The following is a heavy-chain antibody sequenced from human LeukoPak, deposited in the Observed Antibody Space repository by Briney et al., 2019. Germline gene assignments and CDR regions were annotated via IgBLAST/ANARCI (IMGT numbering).Heavy chain of an antibody. CDR3: ARRNAMDV. J-gene: IGHJ6*02. CDR1: GFTFSNYG. Sequence: GGSLRLSCIASGFTFSNYGMSWVRQAPGKGLEWVSIISGSGDRTLHADSVKGRFTVSRDNSKNTVYLQMNSLRAEDTTVYYCARRNAMDVWGQGTTVIVFS. CDR2: ISGSGDRT. V-gene: IGHV3-23*01.